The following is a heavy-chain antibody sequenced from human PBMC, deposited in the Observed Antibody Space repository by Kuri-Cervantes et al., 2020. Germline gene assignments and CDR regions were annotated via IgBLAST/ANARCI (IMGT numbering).Heavy chain of an antibody. CDR3: ARVRSSSWYRFYYFDY. V-gene: IGHV4-30-2*01. Sequence: SETLSLTCAVSGGSISSGGYSWSWIRQPPGKGLEWIGYIYHSGSTYYSPSLKSRVTISVDRSKNQFSLKLSSVTAADTAVYYCARVRSSSWYRFYYFDYWGQGTLVTVSS. J-gene: IGHJ4*02. CDR2: IYHSGST. CDR1: GGSISSGGYS. D-gene: IGHD6-13*01.